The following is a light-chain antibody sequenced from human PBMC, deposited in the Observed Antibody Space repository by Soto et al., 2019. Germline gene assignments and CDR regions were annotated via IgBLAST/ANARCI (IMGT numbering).Light chain of an antibody. Sequence: DTVVTQPLATVSVSAGERATLSCRASQTVNSDVAWYQQNPGQAPRLLIYGASTRATGIPARFSGSESGTEFTLTITSLQSEDVALFHCQQYNKWPPTFGQGTNV. CDR3: QQYNKWPPT. CDR2: GAS. CDR1: QTVNSD. J-gene: IGKJ1*01. V-gene: IGKV3-15*01.